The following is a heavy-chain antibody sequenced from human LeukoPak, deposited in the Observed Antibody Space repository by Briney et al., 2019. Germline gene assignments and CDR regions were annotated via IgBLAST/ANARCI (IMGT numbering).Heavy chain of an antibody. CDR1: GFTFSHYN. D-gene: IGHD2-2*02. Sequence: GGSLRLSCAGSGFTFSHYNMNWVRQAPGKGLEWVSSITTSGNHIYYGDSVKGRFTISRDNAENSLFLQMNSLRAEDTAVYYCARSIPTAINIDFWGQGTLVTVSS. CDR3: ARSIPTAINIDF. CDR2: ITTSGNHI. V-gene: IGHV3-21*01. J-gene: IGHJ4*02.